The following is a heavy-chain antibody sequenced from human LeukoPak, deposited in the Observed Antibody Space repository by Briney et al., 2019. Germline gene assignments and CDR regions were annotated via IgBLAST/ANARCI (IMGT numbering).Heavy chain of an antibody. CDR2: ISSSRTTI. J-gene: IGHJ4*02. CDR1: GFTFSSYS. V-gene: IGHV3-48*01. Sequence: PGGSLRLSCAASGFTFSSYSMNWVRQAPGKGLEWVSYISSSRTTIYYADSVKGRFTISRDNAKNSLYLQMNSLRAEDTAVYYCARDPTPDYWGQGTLVTVSS. D-gene: IGHD2-15*01. CDR3: ARDPTPDY.